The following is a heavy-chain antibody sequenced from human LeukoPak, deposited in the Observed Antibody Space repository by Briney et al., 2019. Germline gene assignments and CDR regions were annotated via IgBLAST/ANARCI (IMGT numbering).Heavy chain of an antibody. J-gene: IGHJ4*02. CDR2: IDGSGSTT. Sequence: PGGSLRLSCVASGFTFSIYEMNRVRQAPGKGLECLSYIDGSGSTTYYADSVKGRFTLSRDNAKNSLSLQMNSLRAEDTAVYYCARVSHPQQPLDYWGQGSLVTVSS. V-gene: IGHV3-48*03. CDR3: ARVSHPQQPLDY. CDR1: GFTFSIYE. D-gene: IGHD6-13*01.